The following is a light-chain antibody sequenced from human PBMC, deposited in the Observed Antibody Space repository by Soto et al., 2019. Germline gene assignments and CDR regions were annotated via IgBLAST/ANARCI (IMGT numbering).Light chain of an antibody. J-gene: IGLJ1*01. CDR3: CSSAPSRTFV. CDR1: SGDIAGKY. CDR2: EGS. V-gene: IGLV6-57*02. Sequence: NFMLTQPHSVSESPGKTVTISCTGSSGDIAGKYVQWYQQRPGSAPTTLIYEGSKRPSGVSNRFSGSEPDNTASLTISGLQAEDEADYYCCSSAPSRTFVFGTGTKVTVL.